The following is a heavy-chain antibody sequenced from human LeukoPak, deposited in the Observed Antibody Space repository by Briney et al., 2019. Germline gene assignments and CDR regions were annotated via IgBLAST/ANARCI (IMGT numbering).Heavy chain of an antibody. D-gene: IGHD3-9*01. J-gene: IGHJ2*01. CDR2: IYHSGST. CDR1: GGSISSGGYS. Sequence: SETLSLTCAVSGGSISSGGYSWSWIRQPPGKGLEWIGYIYHSGSTYYNPSLKSRVTISVDRSKNQFSLNLNSVTAADTAVYYCARADILTGYSYWYFDLWGRGTLVTVSS. V-gene: IGHV4-30-2*01. CDR3: ARADILTGYSYWYFDL.